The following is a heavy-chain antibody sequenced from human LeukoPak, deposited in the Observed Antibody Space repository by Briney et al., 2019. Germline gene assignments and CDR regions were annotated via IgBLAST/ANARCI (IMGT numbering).Heavy chain of an antibody. V-gene: IGHV3-48*03. CDR3: ARECAGSCYALVTDAFDI. CDR2: ISSSGSTI. CDR1: RFAFSSYE. Sequence: PGGSLRLSCAASRFAFSSYEMNWVRQAPGKGLEWVSYISSSGSTIYYADSVKGRFTISRDNAKNSLYLQMNSLRAEDTAVYYCARECAGSCYALVTDAFDIWGQGTMVTVSS. J-gene: IGHJ3*02. D-gene: IGHD2-15*01.